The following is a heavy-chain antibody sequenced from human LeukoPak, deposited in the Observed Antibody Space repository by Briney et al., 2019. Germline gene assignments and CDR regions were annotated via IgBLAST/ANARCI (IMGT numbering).Heavy chain of an antibody. J-gene: IGHJ4*02. Sequence: GGSLRLSCAASEFTFSKSWMNWVRQAPGMGLEWVGRIKRKTEGETTDYAAPVKGRFTISKDDSTNTLYLHMNSLRFEDTAVYYCTADLEVSSGTNPDSWGQGTLVTVSS. V-gene: IGHV3-15*01. D-gene: IGHD4/OR15-4a*01. CDR2: IKRKTEGETT. CDR1: EFTFSKSW. CDR3: TADLEVSSGTNPDS.